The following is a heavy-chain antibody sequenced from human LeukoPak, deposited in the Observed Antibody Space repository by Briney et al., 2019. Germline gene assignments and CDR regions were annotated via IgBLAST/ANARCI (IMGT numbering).Heavy chain of an antibody. J-gene: IGHJ5*02. CDR3: ALTGYSSGWTPVNWFDP. D-gene: IGHD6-19*01. V-gene: IGHV1-69*02. CDR2: IIPILGIA. CDR1: GGTFSSYT. Sequence: ASVTVSCKASGGTFSSYTISWVRQAPGQGLEWMGGIIPILGIANYAQKFQGRVTITADKSTSTAYMELSSLRSEDTAVYYCALTGYSSGWTPVNWFDPWGQGTLVTVSS.